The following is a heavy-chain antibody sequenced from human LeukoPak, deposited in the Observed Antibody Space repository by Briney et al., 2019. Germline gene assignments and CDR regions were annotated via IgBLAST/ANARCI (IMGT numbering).Heavy chain of an antibody. D-gene: IGHD2-21*02. CDR2: INHSGST. Sequence: SETLSLTCAVYGGSFSGYYWSWIRQPPGKGLEWIGEINHSGSTNYNPSLKSRVTISVDTSKNQFSLKLSSVTAADTAVYYCARGQAVVVTEPFDYWGQGTLVAVSS. V-gene: IGHV4-34*01. J-gene: IGHJ4*02. CDR3: ARGQAVVVTEPFDY. CDR1: GGSFSGYY.